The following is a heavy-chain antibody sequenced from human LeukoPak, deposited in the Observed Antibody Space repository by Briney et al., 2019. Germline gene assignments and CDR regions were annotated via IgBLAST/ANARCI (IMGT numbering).Heavy chain of an antibody. CDR2: LSGSGRLV. Sequence: KPGGSLRLSCAASGFGFSSGTMNWVRQAPGKALEWVSSLSGSGRLVLYAASVKGRFTISRDNAANSLFLQMNSLRVEDTAVYYCARDLQTGLAFDAWGQGTVVAVSS. CDR3: ARDLQTGLAFDA. V-gene: IGHV3-21*06. CDR1: GFGFSSGT. J-gene: IGHJ3*01. D-gene: IGHD7-27*01.